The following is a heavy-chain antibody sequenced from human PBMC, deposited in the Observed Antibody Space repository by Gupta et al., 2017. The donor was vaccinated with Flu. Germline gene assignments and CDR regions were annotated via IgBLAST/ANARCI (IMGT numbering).Heavy chain of an antibody. V-gene: IGHV1-8*01. CDR2: MNPNSGNP. D-gene: IGHD2-15*01. J-gene: IGHJ4*02. CDR3: ARGVAGGNEIDY. CDR1: GYTFTSYD. Sequence: QVQLVQSGAEVRKPGASVKGSCKGSGYTFTSYDINWVRQATGQGLEWMGWMNPNSGNPGYAQKCQVRVTMTRNTSISTAYMELSSLRSEDTAVYYCARGVAGGNEIDYWGQGTLVTVSS.